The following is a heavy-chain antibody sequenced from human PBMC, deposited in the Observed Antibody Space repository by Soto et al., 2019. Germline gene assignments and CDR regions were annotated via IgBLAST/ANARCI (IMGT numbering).Heavy chain of an antibody. CDR2: IIPIFGTA. Sequence: QVQLVQSGAEVKKPGSSVKVSCKASGGTFSNYAISWVRQAPGQGLEWMGGIIPIFGTANYAQKFQGRVTITADESTSTAYMELSSLRSEDTAVYYCARDRYYDSPNWFDPWGQGTLVTVSS. CDR1: GGTFSNYA. CDR3: ARDRYYDSPNWFDP. D-gene: IGHD3-22*01. V-gene: IGHV1-69*01. J-gene: IGHJ5*02.